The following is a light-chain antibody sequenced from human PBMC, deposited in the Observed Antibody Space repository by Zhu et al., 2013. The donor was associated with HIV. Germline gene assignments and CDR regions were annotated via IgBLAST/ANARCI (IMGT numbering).Light chain of an antibody. J-gene: IGKJ2*01. CDR2: WAS. CDR1: QSVLYSSNNKNY. Sequence: DIVMTQSPDSLAVSLGERATINCKSSQSVLYSSNNKNYLAWYQQNPGQPPKLLIYWASTRESGVPDRFSGSGSGTDFTLTISSLQAEDVAVYYCQQYYTPPSTFGQGTRLEI. V-gene: IGKV4-1*01. CDR3: QQYYTPPST.